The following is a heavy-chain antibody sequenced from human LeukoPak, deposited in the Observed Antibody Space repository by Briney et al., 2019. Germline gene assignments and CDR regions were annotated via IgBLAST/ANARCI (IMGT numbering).Heavy chain of an antibody. D-gene: IGHD3-9*01. V-gene: IGHV4-39*01. Sequence: PSETLSLTCTVSGGSITSGSHYWGWIRQPPGKGLEWIGTIHYRETTYSNPSLKSRVSISIDTSKNQFSLNLSSVTAADTAVFYCASTYFDILTPSYYFDFWGRGTLVTVSS. CDR2: IHYRETT. CDR3: ASTYFDILTPSYYFDF. CDR1: GGSITSGSHY. J-gene: IGHJ4*02.